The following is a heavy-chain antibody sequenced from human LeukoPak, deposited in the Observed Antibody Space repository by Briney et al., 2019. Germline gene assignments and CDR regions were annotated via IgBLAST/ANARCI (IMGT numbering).Heavy chain of an antibody. CDR1: GYSISSGYY. J-gene: IGHJ5*02. Sequence: SETLSLTCAVSGYSISSGYYWGWIRQPPGKGLEWIGSIYHSGSTYYNPSLKSRVTISVDTSKNQFSLKLSSVTAADTAVYYCARKYSYTGSWLSWGQGTLVTASS. CDR3: ARKYSYTGSWLS. CDR2: IYHSGST. D-gene: IGHD6-13*01. V-gene: IGHV4-38-2*01.